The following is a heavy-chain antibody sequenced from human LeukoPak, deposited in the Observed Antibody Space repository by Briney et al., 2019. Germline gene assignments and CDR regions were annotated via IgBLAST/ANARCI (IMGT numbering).Heavy chain of an antibody. J-gene: IGHJ3*02. CDR3: ARDPVGGTTYNDGDAFDI. Sequence: SETLSLTCTVSGGSISRYYWSWIRQPPGKGLEWIGYIYYSGSTNYNPSLKSRVTISVDTSKNQFSLKLSSVTAADTAVYYCARDPVGGTTYNDGDAFDIWGQGTMVTVSS. D-gene: IGHD1-7*01. V-gene: IGHV4-59*01. CDR2: IYYSGST. CDR1: GGSISRYY.